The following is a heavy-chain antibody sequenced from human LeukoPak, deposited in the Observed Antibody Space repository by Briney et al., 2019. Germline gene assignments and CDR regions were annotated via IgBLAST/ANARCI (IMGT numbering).Heavy chain of an antibody. Sequence: ASVKVSCKAAGYTFTSYGISWVRQAPGQGLEWMGWISAYNGNTNYAQKLQGRVTMTTDTSTSTAYMELRSLRSDDTAVYYCARVYARHVLRWGELSLPDYWGQGTLVTVSS. D-gene: IGHD3-16*02. CDR2: ISAYNGNT. CDR1: GYTFTSYG. J-gene: IGHJ4*02. CDR3: ARVYARHVLRWGELSLPDY. V-gene: IGHV1-18*01.